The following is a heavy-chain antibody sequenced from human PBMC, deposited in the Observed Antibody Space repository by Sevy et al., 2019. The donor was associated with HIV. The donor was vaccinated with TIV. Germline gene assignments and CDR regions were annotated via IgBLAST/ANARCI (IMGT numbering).Heavy chain of an antibody. Sequence: SETLSLTCTVSGGSITSLYWNWIRQPPGKGLEWIANIYYNGHINYNPSLKSRVTLSLDTSKNQFSLRLSSVTAADTAMYYCTGENSWGRGYSRGQGTLVTVSS. V-gene: IGHV4-59*08. CDR3: TGENSWGRGYS. CDR2: IYYNGHI. D-gene: IGHD1-26*01. J-gene: IGHJ5*01. CDR1: GGSITSLY.